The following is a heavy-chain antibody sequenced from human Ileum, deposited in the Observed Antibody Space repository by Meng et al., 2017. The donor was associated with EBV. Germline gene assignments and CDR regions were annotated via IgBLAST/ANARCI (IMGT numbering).Heavy chain of an antibody. J-gene: IGHJ4*02. CDR3: ARVEVGITSGDY. V-gene: IGHV1-18*01. Sequence: QAQLGQSGVEVKKPGDSVKGSCKALSYTFTNYGITWVRQAPGQGLEWMGWISAYNGNTNYAQTLQGRVTMTTDTSTSTAYMELGSLRSDDTAVYYCARVEVGITSGDYWGQGTLVTVSS. D-gene: IGHD1-26*01. CDR1: SYTFTNYG. CDR2: ISAYNGNT.